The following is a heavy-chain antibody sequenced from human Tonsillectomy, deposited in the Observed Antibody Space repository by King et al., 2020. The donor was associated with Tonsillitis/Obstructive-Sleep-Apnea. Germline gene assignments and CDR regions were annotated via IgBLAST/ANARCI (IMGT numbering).Heavy chain of an antibody. D-gene: IGHD3-22*01. CDR1: GFSFSSYS. V-gene: IGHV3-21*01. J-gene: IGHJ6*03. CDR3: ARDHYDSSGLYMDV. CDR2: ISRSSSYI. Sequence: VQLVESGGGLVKPGGSLRLSCAASGFSFSSYSINWVRQAPGKGLEWVPSISRSSSYIYYADSLKGRFTISRDNAKNSLFLQMNSLRAEDTAVYFCARDHYDSSGLYMDVWGKGTTVTVSS.